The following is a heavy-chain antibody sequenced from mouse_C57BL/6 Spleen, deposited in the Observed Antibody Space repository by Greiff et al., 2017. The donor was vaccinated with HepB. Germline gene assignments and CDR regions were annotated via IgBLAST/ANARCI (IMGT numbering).Heavy chain of an antibody. J-gene: IGHJ3*01. CDR2: ISDGGSYT. Sequence: DVQLQESGGGLVKPGGSLKLSCAASGFTFSSYAMSWVRQTPEKRLEWVATISDGGSYTYYPDNVKGRFTISRDNAKNNLYLQMSHLKSEDTAMYYCAREAYWGQGTLVTVS. CDR1: GFTFSSYA. CDR3: AREAY. V-gene: IGHV5-4*01.